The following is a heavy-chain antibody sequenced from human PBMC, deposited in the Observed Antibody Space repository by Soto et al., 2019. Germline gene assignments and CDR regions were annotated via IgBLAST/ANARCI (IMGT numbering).Heavy chain of an antibody. CDR1: GGSFSGYY. J-gene: IGHJ5*02. Sequence: PSETLSLTCAVYGGSFSGYYWSWIRQPPGKGLEWIGEINHSGSTNYNPSLKSRVTISVDTSKNQFSLKLSSVTAADTAVYECARVQRIGFWRGYYRGDVWFDPWGQGALVTVSS. CDR3: ARVQRIGFWRGYYRGDVWFDP. V-gene: IGHV4-34*01. D-gene: IGHD3-3*01. CDR2: INHSGST.